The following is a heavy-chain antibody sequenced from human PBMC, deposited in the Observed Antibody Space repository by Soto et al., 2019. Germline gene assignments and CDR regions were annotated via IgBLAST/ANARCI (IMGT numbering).Heavy chain of an antibody. J-gene: IGHJ3*02. CDR3: ANDRAAGTIGDAFDI. Sequence: GGSLRLSCAASGFTFSSYAMSWVRQAPGKGLEWVSAISGSGGSTYYADSVKGRFTISRDNSKNTLYLQMNSLRAEDTAVYYCANDRAAGTIGDAFDIWGQGTMVTVSS. V-gene: IGHV3-23*01. CDR1: GFTFSSYA. CDR2: ISGSGGST. D-gene: IGHD6-13*01.